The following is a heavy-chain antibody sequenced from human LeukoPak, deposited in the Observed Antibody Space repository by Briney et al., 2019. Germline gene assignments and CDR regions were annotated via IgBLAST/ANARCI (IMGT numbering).Heavy chain of an antibody. CDR3: ARLASLYDSSGYYWGDY. CDR2: INPNSGGT. CDR1: GYTFTDYH. V-gene: IGHV1-2*07. Sequence: ASVKDSCKASGYTFTDYHIHWVRQAPGQGLDWMGWINPNSGGTNFANRFQGRFTMTRETSISTAYMELSRLRSHDTAVYYCARLASLYDSSGYYWGDYWGQGTLVTVSS. D-gene: IGHD3-22*01. J-gene: IGHJ4*02.